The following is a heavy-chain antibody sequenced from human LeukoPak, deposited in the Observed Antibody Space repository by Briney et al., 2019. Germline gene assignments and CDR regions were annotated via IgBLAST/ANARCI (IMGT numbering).Heavy chain of an antibody. CDR3: AREVRYFDWPHTSDAFDI. J-gene: IGHJ3*02. CDR1: GGSISSYY. CDR2: IYNSGST. D-gene: IGHD3-9*01. V-gene: IGHV4-59*01. Sequence: SETLSLTCTGSGGSISSYYWSWIRQPPGPGLEWIGYIYNSGSTNYNPSLKSRVTISVDTSKNPFSLKLSSVTAADTAVYYCAREVRYFDWPHTSDAFDIWGQGTMVTVYS.